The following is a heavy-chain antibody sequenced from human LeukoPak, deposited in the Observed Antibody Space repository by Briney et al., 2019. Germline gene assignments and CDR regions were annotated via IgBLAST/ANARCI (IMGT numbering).Heavy chain of an antibody. CDR2: ISSSGSTM. D-gene: IGHD3-22*01. J-gene: IGHJ4*02. CDR1: GFTFSDYY. V-gene: IGHV3-11*01. CDR3: ARSPLTYYYDSSGYPRY. Sequence: GGSLRLSCAASGFTFSDYYMSWIRQAPGKGLEWVSYISSSGSTMYYADSVKGRFTISRDNAKNSLYLQMNSLRAEDTAVYYCARSPLTYYYDSSGYPRYWGQGTLVTVSS.